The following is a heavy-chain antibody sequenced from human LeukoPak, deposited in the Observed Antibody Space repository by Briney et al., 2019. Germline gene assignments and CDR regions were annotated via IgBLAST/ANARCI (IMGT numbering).Heavy chain of an antibody. CDR1: GFTFSNYW. J-gene: IGHJ4*02. CDR2: IHSDGSTT. V-gene: IGHV3-74*01. D-gene: IGHD5-12*01. CDR3: ARGPSGYHNT. Sequence: PGGSLRLSCAASGFTFSNYWMHWVRQVPGKGLVWVSRIHSDGSTTAYADPVQGRFTISRDNAKNTLYLQMSSLRAEDTAVYYCARGPSGYHNTGGQGTLVTVSS.